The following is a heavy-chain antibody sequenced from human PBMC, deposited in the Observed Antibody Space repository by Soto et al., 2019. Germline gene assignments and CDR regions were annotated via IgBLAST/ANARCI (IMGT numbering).Heavy chain of an antibody. CDR2: ISAAGDP. CDR3: TRTDRDFYGLDV. CDR1: GFTFRTYD. Sequence: EVQLVESGGGLVQPGGSLRLSCEASGFTFRTYDMHWVRQGTGKGLEWVSGISAAGDPDYADSVEGRFTISRENAQNSFFLQMNCLRVGDTAVYYCTRTDRDFYGLDVWGQGTTVIVSS. V-gene: IGHV3-13*05. J-gene: IGHJ6*02.